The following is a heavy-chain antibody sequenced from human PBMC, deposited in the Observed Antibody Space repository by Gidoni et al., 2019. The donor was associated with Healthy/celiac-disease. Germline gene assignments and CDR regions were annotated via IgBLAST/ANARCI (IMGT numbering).Heavy chain of an antibody. CDR2: IYHSGST. Sequence: QLQLQSSGPGLVKPSGTLSLTCAVPGSSISRGYSWGWIRQPPGKGLEWIGSIYHSGSTYYNPSLKSRVTISVDTSKNQFSLKLSSVTAADTAVYYCARDWDDYGDPGPTDYWGQGTLVTVSS. CDR1: GSSISRGYS. CDR3: ARDWDDYGDPGPTDY. V-gene: IGHV4-38-2*02. J-gene: IGHJ4*02. D-gene: IGHD4-17*01.